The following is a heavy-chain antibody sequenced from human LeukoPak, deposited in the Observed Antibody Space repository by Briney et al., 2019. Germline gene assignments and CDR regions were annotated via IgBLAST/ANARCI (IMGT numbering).Heavy chain of an antibody. CDR1: GGSISSSSYF. V-gene: IGHV4-39*07. D-gene: IGHD2-15*01. CDR3: ARRYCSGGSCYFDY. CDR2: IYYSGST. J-gene: IGHJ4*02. Sequence: ASETLSLTCTVSGGSISSSSYFWGWIRQPPGKGLEWTASIYYSGSTYYNPSLKSRVTISVDTSKNQFSLKLSSVTAADTAVYYCARRYCSGGSCYFDYWGQGTLVTVSS.